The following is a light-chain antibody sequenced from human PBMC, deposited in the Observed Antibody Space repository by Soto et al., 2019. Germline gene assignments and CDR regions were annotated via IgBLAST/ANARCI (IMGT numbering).Light chain of an antibody. V-gene: IGLV1-47*01. CDR2: RNN. CDR3: AAWDDSVSGPEV. CDR1: SSNVGSNY. Sequence: QSVLTQPPSASGTPGQRVTISCSGSSSNVGSNYIYWYQQLPGTAPKLLIYRNNQRPSGVPDRFSGSKSGTSASLAISGLRSEDEADYYCAAWDDSVSGPEVFGTATKLTVL. J-gene: IGLJ1*01.